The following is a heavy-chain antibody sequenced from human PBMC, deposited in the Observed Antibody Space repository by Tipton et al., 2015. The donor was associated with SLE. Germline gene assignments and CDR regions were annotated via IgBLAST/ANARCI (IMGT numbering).Heavy chain of an antibody. CDR3: ANYGGYGANWFDP. CDR1: GFTFSSYG. CDR2: IWYDGSNK. D-gene: IGHD5-12*01. J-gene: IGHJ5*02. V-gene: IGHV3-33*06. Sequence: SLRLSCAASGFTFSSYGMHWVRQAPGKGLEWVAVIWYDGSNKYYADSVKGRFTISRDNSKNTLYLQMNSLRAEDTAVYYCANYGGYGANWFDPWGQGTLVTVSS.